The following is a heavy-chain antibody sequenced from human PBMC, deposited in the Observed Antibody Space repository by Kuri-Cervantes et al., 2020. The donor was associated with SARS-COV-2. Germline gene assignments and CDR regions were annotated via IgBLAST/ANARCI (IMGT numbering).Heavy chain of an antibody. J-gene: IGHJ4*02. CDR2: IYWDDDK. Sequence: SGPTLVKPTQTLTLTCTFSGFSLSTGGVGVGWIRQPPGKALEWLALIYWDDDKRYSPSLKSRLTITKDTSKNQVVLTMTNMDPVDTATYYCARIRKGYSSGWVLDYWGQGTLVTVSS. CDR3: ARIRKGYSSGWVLDY. D-gene: IGHD6-19*01. CDR1: GFSLSTGGVG. V-gene: IGHV2-5*02.